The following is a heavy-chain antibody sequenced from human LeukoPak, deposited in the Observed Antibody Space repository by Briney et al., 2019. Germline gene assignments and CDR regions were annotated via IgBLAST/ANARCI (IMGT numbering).Heavy chain of an antibody. V-gene: IGHV3-43*02. D-gene: IGHD3-22*01. J-gene: IGHJ4*02. Sequence: GGSLRLSCAASGFTFDDYAMHWVRQAPGKGLEWVSLISGDGGSTYYADSAKGRFTISRDNSKNSLYLQMNSLRTEDTALYYCAKDKTSGIDYYDSSGYYFDYWGQGTLVTVSS. CDR2: ISGDGGST. CDR3: AKDKTSGIDYYDSSGYYFDY. CDR1: GFTFDDYA.